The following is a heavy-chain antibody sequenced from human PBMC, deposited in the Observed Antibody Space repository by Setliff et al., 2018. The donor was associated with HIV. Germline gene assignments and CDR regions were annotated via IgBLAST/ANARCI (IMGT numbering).Heavy chain of an antibody. CDR3: ARGAPYCNHGICHLFDY. J-gene: IGHJ4*02. Sequence: SETLSLTCAVYGGSFSGHYWSWIRQPPGKGPEWIGEINHSGSTNYNPSLKSRVTIAVDTSKNQFSLKLSLVTAADTAVYYCARGAPYCNHGICHLFDYWGQGNRVTVSS. D-gene: IGHD2-8*01. V-gene: IGHV4-34*01. CDR1: GGSFSGHY. CDR2: INHSGST.